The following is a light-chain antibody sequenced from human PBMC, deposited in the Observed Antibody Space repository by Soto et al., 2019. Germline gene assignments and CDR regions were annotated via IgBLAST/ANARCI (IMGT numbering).Light chain of an antibody. J-gene: IGKJ4*01. CDR2: GTS. V-gene: IGKV3-20*01. Sequence: EIVLTQSPGTLSLSPGETATLSCRASQTIGRNYLAWYQQKPGQAPRLLIFGTSTRATGIPDRFSGSGSGTDFTLSISRLEPEDFAVYHCQQYASSPLLTFGGGTKVEIK. CDR1: QTIGRNY. CDR3: QQYASSPLLT.